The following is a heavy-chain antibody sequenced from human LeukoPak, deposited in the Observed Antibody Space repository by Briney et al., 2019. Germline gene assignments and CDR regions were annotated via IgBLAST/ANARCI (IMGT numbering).Heavy chain of an antibody. CDR2: TYYSGST. V-gene: IGHV4-59*01. J-gene: IGHJ5*02. CDR3: ARGDPGRGWFDP. Sequence: SETLSLTCTVSGGSISSYYWSWIRQPPGKGLEWIGYTYYSGSTNYNPSLKSRVTISVDTSKNQFSLKLSSVTAADTAVYYCARGDPGRGWFDPWGQGTLVTVSS. CDR1: GGSISSYY.